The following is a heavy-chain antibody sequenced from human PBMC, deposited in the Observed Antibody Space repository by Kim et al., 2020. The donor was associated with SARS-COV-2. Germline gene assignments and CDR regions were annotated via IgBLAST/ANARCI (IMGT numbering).Heavy chain of an antibody. CDR1: GGSISSYY. V-gene: IGHV4-59*13. CDR3: ARRAKTTIFGVNYCYFDF. CDR2: IYYSGST. J-gene: IGHJ2*01. D-gene: IGHD3-3*01. Sequence: SETLSLTCTVSGGSISSYYWSWIRQPPGKGLEWIGYIYYSGSTNYNPSLKSRVTISVDTSKNQFSLKLSSVTAADTAVYYCARRAKTTIFGVNYCYFDFWGRGTLVTVSS.